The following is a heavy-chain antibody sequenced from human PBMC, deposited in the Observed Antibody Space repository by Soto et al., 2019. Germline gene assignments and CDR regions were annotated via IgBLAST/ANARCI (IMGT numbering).Heavy chain of an antibody. CDR2: INPNSGGT. CDR1: GYTFTGYY. J-gene: IGHJ6*03. D-gene: IGHD2-15*01. CDR3: ARGVVVAATHAYYYYMDV. V-gene: IGHV1-2*04. Sequence: GASVKVSCKASGYTFTGYYMHWVRQAPGQGLEWMGWINPNSGGTNYAQKFQGWVTMTRDTSISTAYMELSRLRSDDTAVYYCARGVVVAATHAYYYYMDVWGKGTTVTVS.